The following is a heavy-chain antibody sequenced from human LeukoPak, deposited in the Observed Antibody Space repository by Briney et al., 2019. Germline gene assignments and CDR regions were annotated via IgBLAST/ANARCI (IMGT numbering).Heavy chain of an antibody. V-gene: IGHV3-23*01. CDR1: GLNLRSLD. CDR2: ITGNGAST. CDR3: AGSGSHVY. Sequence: PGGALRRPCAASGLNLRSLDLNGLRKIQGKGLEWVSSITGNGASTNFADSVRGRFTISRDNSKNTAYLQMNSLRAEDTAVYYCAGSGSHVYWGQGTLVTVSS. J-gene: IGHJ4*02. D-gene: IGHD1-26*01.